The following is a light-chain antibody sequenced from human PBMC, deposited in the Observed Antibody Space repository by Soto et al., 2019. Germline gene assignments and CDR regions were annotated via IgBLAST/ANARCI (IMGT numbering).Light chain of an antibody. CDR1: QSISSW. CDR2: KAS. Sequence: DIQITQSPATLSSCLLDRVTITCRASQSISSWLAWYQQKPGKAPKLLIYKASSLESGVPSRFSGSGSGTEFTLTISSLQTDDFATYYCQQYNSYWTFGQGTKVDIK. CDR3: QQYNSYWT. V-gene: IGKV1-5*03. J-gene: IGKJ1*01.